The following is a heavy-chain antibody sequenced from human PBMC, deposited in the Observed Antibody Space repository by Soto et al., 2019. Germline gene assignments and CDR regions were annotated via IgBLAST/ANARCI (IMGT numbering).Heavy chain of an antibody. CDR3: ARMQLIRSLSRFDP. V-gene: IGHV1-8*01. Sequence: SVKVSCKASGYSFTNNDVSWVRQATGQGLECMGWMNPGSDDTGYAQKFQGRVTITRDISIATAYMELSSLRSDDTAIYYCARMQLIRSLSRFDPWGQGTLVTVSS. CDR1: GYSFTNND. D-gene: IGHD1-1*01. J-gene: IGHJ5*02. CDR2: MNPGSDDT.